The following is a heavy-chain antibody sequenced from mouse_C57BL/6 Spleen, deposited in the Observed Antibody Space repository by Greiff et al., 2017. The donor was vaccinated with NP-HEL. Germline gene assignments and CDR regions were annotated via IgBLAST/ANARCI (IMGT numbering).Heavy chain of an antibody. D-gene: IGHD2-4*01. CDR1: GYTFTDYY. J-gene: IGHJ3*01. V-gene: IGHV1-26*01. CDR3: ARDGLYDYDAWFAY. Sequence: EVQLQQSGPELVKPGASVKISCKASGYTFTDYYMNWVKQSHGKSLEWIGDINPNNGGTSYNQKFKGKATLTVEKSSSTAYMELRSLTSEDSAVYYCARDGLYDYDAWFAYWGQGTLVTVSA. CDR2: INPNNGGT.